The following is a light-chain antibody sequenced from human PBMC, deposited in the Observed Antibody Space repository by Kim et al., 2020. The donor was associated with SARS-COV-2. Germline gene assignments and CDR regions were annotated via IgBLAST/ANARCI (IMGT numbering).Light chain of an antibody. CDR3: QQLHSYPLT. J-gene: IGKJ5*01. Sequence: AAVGDRVTITCRASQGITNNLAWYQQKPGKAPNLLVYVASALHSGVPSRFSGSGSGTEFSLTISSLQPEDSATYYCQQLHSYPLTFGQGTRLEIK. CDR2: VAS. V-gene: IGKV1-9*01. CDR1: QGITNN.